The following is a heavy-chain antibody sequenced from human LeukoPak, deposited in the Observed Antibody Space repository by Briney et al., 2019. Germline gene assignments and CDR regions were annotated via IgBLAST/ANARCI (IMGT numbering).Heavy chain of an antibody. V-gene: IGHV3-21*01. CDR3: ARDYYDSSGYYNNWFAP. Sequence: GGSLRLSCAASGFTFSSYSMNWVRQAPGKGLEWVSSISSSSSYIYYADSVKGRFTISRDNAKNSLYLQMNSLRAEDTAVYYCARDYYDSSGYYNNWFAPWGQGTLVTVSS. J-gene: IGHJ5*02. CDR2: ISSSSSYI. CDR1: GFTFSSYS. D-gene: IGHD3-22*01.